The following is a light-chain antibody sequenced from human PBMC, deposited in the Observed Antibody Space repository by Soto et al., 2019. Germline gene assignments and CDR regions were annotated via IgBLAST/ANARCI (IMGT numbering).Light chain of an antibody. J-gene: IGKJ4*01. CDR2: AAS. V-gene: IGKV1-9*01. Sequence: DIQLTQSPSFLSASVGDRVTITCRASQGISSFLAWYQQKPGKAPKLLIYAASTLQSGVPSRFGGSGSGTEFTLTISSLQPEDFATYYCQQLNSYPGFGGGTKVDIK. CDR1: QGISSF. CDR3: QQLNSYPG.